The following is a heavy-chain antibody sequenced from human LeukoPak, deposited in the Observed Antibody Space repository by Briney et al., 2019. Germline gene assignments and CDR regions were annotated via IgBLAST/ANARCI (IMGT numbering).Heavy chain of an antibody. V-gene: IGHV4-61*05. CDR3: ARQSVGDFWSGYSTGFY. J-gene: IGHJ4*02. CDR2: IYYSGST. D-gene: IGHD3-3*01. Sequence: PSETLSLTCTVSGYSISSGYYWGWIRQPPGKGLEWIGYIYYSGSTNYNPSLKSRVTISVDKSKNQFSLKLSSVTAADTAVYYCARQSVGDFWSGYSTGFYWGQGTLVTVSS. CDR1: GYSISSGYY.